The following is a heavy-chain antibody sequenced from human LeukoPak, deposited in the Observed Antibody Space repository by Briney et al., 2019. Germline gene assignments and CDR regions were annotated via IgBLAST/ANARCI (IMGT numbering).Heavy chain of an antibody. D-gene: IGHD3-22*01. Sequence: GASVKVSCKASGGTFSSYTISWVRQAPGQGLEWMGGTIPIFGTANYAQKFQGRVTITTDESTSTAYMELSSLRSEDTAVYYCARTKTYYYDSSGYGLDYWGQGTLVTVSS. CDR3: ARTKTYYYDSSGYGLDY. CDR2: TIPIFGTA. CDR1: GGTFSSYT. V-gene: IGHV1-69*05. J-gene: IGHJ4*02.